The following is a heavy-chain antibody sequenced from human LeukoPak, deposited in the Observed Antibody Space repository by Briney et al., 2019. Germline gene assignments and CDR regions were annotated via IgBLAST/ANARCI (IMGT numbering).Heavy chain of an antibody. J-gene: IGHJ4*02. V-gene: IGHV1-69*04. D-gene: IGHD2-2*02. CDR1: GGTFSSYA. CDR3: ARESLQPYCSSTSCYTSDYFDY. Sequence: VASVKVSCKASGGTFSSYAISWVRQAPGQGLEWMGRIIPILGIANYAQKFQGRVTITADKSTSTAYMELSSLRSEDTAVYYCARESLQPYCSSTSCYTSDYFDYWGQGTLVTVSS. CDR2: IIPILGIA.